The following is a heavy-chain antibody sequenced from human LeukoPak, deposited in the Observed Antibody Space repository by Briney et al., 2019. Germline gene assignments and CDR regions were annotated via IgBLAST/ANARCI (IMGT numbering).Heavy chain of an antibody. CDR1: GFTFSNYA. J-gene: IGHJ4*02. V-gene: IGHV3-23*01. Sequence: GGSLRLSCAASGFTFSNYAMSWVRQAPGKGLEWVSSIGGNGDKTYYADSVKGRFTISRDNSKNTLYLQMNSLRAEDTAIYYCANAAFYYTSGTYVWGQGTLVTVSS. CDR2: IGGNGDKT. CDR3: ANAAFYYTSGTYV. D-gene: IGHD3-10*01.